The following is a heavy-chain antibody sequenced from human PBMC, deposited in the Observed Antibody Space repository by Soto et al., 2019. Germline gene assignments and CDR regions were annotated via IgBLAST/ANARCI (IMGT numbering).Heavy chain of an antibody. CDR2: ISYDGSNK. J-gene: IGHJ6*02. Sequence: QVQLVESGGGVVQPGRSLRLSCAASGFTFSSYAMHWVRQAPGKGLELVAVISYDGSNKYYADSVTGRFTISRDNSKNTLYLQMNCLRAEDTAVYYCARDGNYGVGDYYYGMDVWGQGTTVTVSS. V-gene: IGHV3-30-3*01. CDR1: GFTFSSYA. CDR3: ARDGNYGVGDYYYGMDV. D-gene: IGHD4-17*01.